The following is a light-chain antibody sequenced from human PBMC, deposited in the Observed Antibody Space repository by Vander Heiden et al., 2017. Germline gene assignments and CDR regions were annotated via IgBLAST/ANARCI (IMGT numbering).Light chain of an antibody. J-gene: IGKJ2*01. V-gene: IGKV3-15*01. CDR2: GAS. CDR1: QSVSSN. CDR3: QQYKNWPPYT. Sequence: EIVMTQSPATLSASPGERATLSCRASQSVSSNLAWYQQKPGQAPRLLIYGASTRATGIPARFSGSGYGTEFTLTISSRQSEDFAVYYCQQYKNWPPYTFGQGTKLEIK.